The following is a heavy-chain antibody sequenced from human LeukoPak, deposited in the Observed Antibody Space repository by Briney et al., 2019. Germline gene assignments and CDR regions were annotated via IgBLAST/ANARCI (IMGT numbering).Heavy chain of an antibody. CDR1: GYIFTSYD. J-gene: IGHJ4*02. D-gene: IGHD6-19*01. CDR2: NNPNRVKT. Sequence: GASVKVSFKASGYIFTSYDMHWGRQATGQGREWMGWNNPNRVKTVYAQRFQDRVTITRNTSRSTAYMELSSLRSEDTAVYYCARSLAYSSDWEPEHYFDYWGQGILVTVSS. V-gene: IGHV1-8*03. CDR3: ARSLAYSSDWEPEHYFDY.